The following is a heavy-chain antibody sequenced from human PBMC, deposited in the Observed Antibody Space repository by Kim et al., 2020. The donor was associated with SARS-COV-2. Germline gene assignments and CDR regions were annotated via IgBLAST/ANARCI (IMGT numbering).Heavy chain of an antibody. Sequence: YADSVKGRFTLSRDNFKNMIYLEMSSLRADDTALYFCARGNGGNVFDVWGQGTMVTVSS. D-gene: IGHD2-8*01. J-gene: IGHJ3*01. CDR3: ARGNGGNVFDV. V-gene: IGHV3-23*01.